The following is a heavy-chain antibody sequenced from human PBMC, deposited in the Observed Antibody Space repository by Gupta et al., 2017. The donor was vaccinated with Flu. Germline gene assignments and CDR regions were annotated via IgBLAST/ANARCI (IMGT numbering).Heavy chain of an antibody. CDR1: GYTFTGYY. CDR3: ARDFSYSIKRPYFDE. D-gene: IGHD4-11*01. Sequence: QVQLVQSGAEVKKPGASVKVSCKASGYTFTGYYIHWVRQAPGQRPEWMGWINPDSGDTKNAEKFQGRVSLTRDTSISTAYMELASLRSDDAAVYSCARDFSYSIKRPYFDEWGQGTLVTVSS. V-gene: IGHV1-2*02. CDR2: INPDSGDT. J-gene: IGHJ4*02.